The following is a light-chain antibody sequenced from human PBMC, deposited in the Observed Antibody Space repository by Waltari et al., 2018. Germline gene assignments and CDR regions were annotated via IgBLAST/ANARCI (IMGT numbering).Light chain of an antibody. V-gene: IGKV3-11*01. Sequence: EIVLTQSPATLSLSPGARASLSCRASQSVSRDLAWYRQKPGQAPRLLIFDASRRATGTPARFSGSGSGTDFTLTISSLEPEDFAVYYCQQRRDWPLTFGGGTKVEIK. CDR1: QSVSRD. CDR3: QQRRDWPLT. J-gene: IGKJ4*01. CDR2: DAS.